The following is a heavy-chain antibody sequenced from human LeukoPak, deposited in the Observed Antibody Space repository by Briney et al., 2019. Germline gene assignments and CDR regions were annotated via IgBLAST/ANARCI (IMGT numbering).Heavy chain of an antibody. CDR2: ISASVGRT. CDR3: AREDGYSSSWYSDY. V-gene: IGHV3-23*01. CDR1: GFTFSSYA. D-gene: IGHD6-13*01. J-gene: IGHJ4*02. Sequence: GGSLRLSCTASGFTFSSYAMTWVRLAPGKGLEWVSGISASVGRTYYADSVKGRFTISRDNAKNSLYLQMNSLRAEDTAVYYCAREDGYSSSWYSDYWGQGTLVTVSS.